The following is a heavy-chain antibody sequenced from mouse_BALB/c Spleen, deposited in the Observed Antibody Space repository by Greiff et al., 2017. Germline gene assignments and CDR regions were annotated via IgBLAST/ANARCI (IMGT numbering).Heavy chain of an antibody. CDR1: GYAFTNYL. CDR3: ARGDYGSSYLAWFAY. Sequence: QVQLKQSGAELVRPGTSVKVSCKASGYAFTNYLIEWVKQRPGQGLEWIGVINPGSGGTNYNEKFKGKATLTADKSSSTAYMQLSSLTSDDSAVYFCARGDYGSSYLAWFAYWGQGTLVTVSA. V-gene: IGHV1-54*01. J-gene: IGHJ3*01. CDR2: INPGSGGT. D-gene: IGHD1-1*01.